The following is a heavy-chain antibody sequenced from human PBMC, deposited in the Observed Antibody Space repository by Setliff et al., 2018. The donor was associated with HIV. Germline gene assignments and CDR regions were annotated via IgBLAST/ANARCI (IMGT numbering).Heavy chain of an antibody. D-gene: IGHD2-2*02. CDR3: ARDSYCSCASCYISFYYYYDMDV. J-gene: IGHJ6*03. V-gene: IGHV3-53*01. CDR2: IYTGGTT. CDR1: GFTVSSTY. Sequence: GGSLRLSCTASGFTVSSTYMNWVRQAPGKGLEWVSVIYTGGTTYYADSVKGRFTISRDNSKNTLYLQMNSLRAEDTAVYYCARDSYCSCASCYISFYYYYDMDVWGKGTTVTVSS.